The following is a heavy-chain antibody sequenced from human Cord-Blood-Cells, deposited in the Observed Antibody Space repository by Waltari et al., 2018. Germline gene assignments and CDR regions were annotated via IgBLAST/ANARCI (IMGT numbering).Heavy chain of an antibody. CDR2: IIPIFGTA. V-gene: IGHV1-69*12. Sequence: QVQLVQSGAEVKKPGSSVKVSCKASGGTFSSYAISWVRQAPGQGLEWMGGIIPIFGTANYAQKVQGRVTMTADESTSTAYMELSSLRAEDTAVYYCARGSHPPYAFDIWGQGTMVTVSS. CDR3: ARGSHPPYAFDI. J-gene: IGHJ3*02. CDR1: GGTFSSYA.